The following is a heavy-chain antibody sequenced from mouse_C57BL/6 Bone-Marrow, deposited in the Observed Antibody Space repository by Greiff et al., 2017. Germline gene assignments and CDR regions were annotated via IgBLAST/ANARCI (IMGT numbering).Heavy chain of an antibody. Sequence: VNVVESGPELVKPGVSVKISCKASGYAFSSSWLNWVKQRPGKGLEWIGRIYPGGGDTNYNGKFKGKATLTADKSSSTAYMQLSSLTSEDSAVYFCARFITTIRGQGTLVTVSA. J-gene: IGHJ3*01. CDR3: ARFITTI. CDR2: IYPGGGDT. V-gene: IGHV1-82*01. D-gene: IGHD1-1*01. CDR1: GYAFSSSW.